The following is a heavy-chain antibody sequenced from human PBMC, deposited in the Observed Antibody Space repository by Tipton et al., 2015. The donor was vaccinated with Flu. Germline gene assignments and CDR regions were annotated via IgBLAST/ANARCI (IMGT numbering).Heavy chain of an antibody. CDR1: GDSISSDYY. Sequence: TLSLTCAVSGDSISSDYYWGWIRQFPGKGLEWIGTVSRTGSTIYNPSLMSRVTISIDTSKNQLSLRLISVTAADTAVYFCARAHTLHSTQPPFAFDIWGQGTMVTVS. V-gene: IGHV4-38-2*01. D-gene: IGHD2-15*01. CDR2: VSRTGST. CDR3: ARAHTLHSTQPPFAFDI. J-gene: IGHJ3*02.